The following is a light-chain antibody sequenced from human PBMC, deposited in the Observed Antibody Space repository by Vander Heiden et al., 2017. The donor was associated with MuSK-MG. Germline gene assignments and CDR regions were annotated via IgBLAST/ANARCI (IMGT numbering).Light chain of an antibody. V-gene: IGKV1-5*01. CDR1: QSISSW. Sequence: DIQITRSPSTLSPSGGDRVTITCRASQSISSWLAWYQQKPGKAPKLLIYDASSLESGVPSRFSGSGSGTEFTLTISILQPDDFATYYCQQDNSYSHTFGQGTKVEIK. J-gene: IGKJ1*01. CDR3: QQDNSYSHT. CDR2: DAS.